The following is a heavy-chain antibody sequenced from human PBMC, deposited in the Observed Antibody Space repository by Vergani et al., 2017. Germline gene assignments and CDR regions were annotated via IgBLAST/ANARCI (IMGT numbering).Heavy chain of an antibody. CDR1: GFTFSTYA. V-gene: IGHV3-23*01. J-gene: IGHJ6*02. D-gene: IGHD3-10*01. Sequence: EVQLLESGGGWAQPGDSLTLSCSASGFTFSTYALAWVRQAPGKGLEWVSSISGTGIKDIYYGDSVKGRFTIPRDNSKNTLYLHMNSLRVEDAAVYYCAKYDYGSGPETYYYFQMDVWGQGTTVTVSS. CDR2: ISGTGIKDI. CDR3: AKYDYGSGPETYYYFQMDV.